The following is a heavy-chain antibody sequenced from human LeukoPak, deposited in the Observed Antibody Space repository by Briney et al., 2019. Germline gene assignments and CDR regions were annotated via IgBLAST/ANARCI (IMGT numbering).Heavy chain of an antibody. V-gene: IGHV1-18*01. J-gene: IGHJ3*02. D-gene: IGHD2-21*01. CDR3: ARQIPDAFDI. Sequence: ASAKDSCMASGYTFTSYVISWVRPAPGQGVEWMGWISDNNSNTNYAQKLQGRVTLTTDTTTSTAYMELRSLRSDDTAVYYCARQIPDAFDIWGQGTMVTVSS. CDR2: ISDNNSNT. CDR1: GYTFTSYV.